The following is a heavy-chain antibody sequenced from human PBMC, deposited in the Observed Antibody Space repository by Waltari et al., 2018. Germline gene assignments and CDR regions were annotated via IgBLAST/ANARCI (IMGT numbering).Heavy chain of an antibody. CDR1: GGSISSSSYY. D-gene: IGHD3-3*01. J-gene: IGHJ5*02. Sequence: QLQLQESGPGLVKPSETLSLTCTVSGGSISSSSYYWDWIRQLPVQGLEWTGYSYYSRSTYSNPSLKSRVTISVDTSKNQFSLKLSSVTAADTAVYYCATRRLLEWYNWFDPWGQGTLVTVSS. CDR2: SYYSRST. CDR3: ATRRLLEWYNWFDP. V-gene: IGHV4-39*07.